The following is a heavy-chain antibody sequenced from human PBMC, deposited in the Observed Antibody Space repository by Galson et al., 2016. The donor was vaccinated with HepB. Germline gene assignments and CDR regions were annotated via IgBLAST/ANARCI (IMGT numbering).Heavy chain of an antibody. CDR2: SNHAGIT. V-gene: IGHV4-34*01. Sequence: SETLSLTCIVSGESFSPQYWSWIRQAPGKGLAWIGESNHAGITNYNHSLTGRLTISVDTSENQFSLRLTSVTAADTAVYYCARDVGSGRNPFVFDLWGQGTMVIVSS. CDR1: GESFSPQY. J-gene: IGHJ3*01. CDR3: ARDVGSGRNPFVFDL. D-gene: IGHD1-26*01.